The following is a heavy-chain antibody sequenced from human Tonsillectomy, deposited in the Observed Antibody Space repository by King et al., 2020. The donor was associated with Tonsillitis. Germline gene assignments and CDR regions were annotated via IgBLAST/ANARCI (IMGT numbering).Heavy chain of an antibody. D-gene: IGHD6-19*01. CDR1: GFTFSDYY. CDR3: ARAVEPDSSGWATSMYYFDY. J-gene: IGHJ4*02. Sequence: VQLVESGGGLVKPGGSLRLSCAASGFTFSDYYMSWIRQAPGKGLEWVSYISSSSSYTNYADSVKGRFTIPRDNAKNSLYLQMNSLRAEDTAVYYCARAVEPDSSGWATSMYYFDYWGQGTLVTVSS. V-gene: IGHV3-11*05. CDR2: ISSSSSYT.